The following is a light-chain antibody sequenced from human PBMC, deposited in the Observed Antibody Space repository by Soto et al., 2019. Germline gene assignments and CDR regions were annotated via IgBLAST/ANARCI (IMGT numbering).Light chain of an antibody. Sequence: DIQMTQSPSSLFASVGDSVTITCRASQTITTYLNWYRQKPGKAPKLLIYAASSLQSGVPSRFSGSGSETEFTLTISSLQPEDFATYFCQQIYSAPLTVGGGTKVEIK. CDR1: QTITTY. V-gene: IGKV1-39*01. CDR2: AAS. CDR3: QQIYSAPLT. J-gene: IGKJ4*01.